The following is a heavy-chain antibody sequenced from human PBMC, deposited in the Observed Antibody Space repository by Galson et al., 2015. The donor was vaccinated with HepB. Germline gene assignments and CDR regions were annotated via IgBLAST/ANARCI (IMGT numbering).Heavy chain of an antibody. D-gene: IGHD6-13*01. V-gene: IGHV3-23*01. CDR3: ANAGAAAPLSRRYFYYYMDV. Sequence: SLRLSCAASGFTFSSYAMSWVRQAPGKGLEWVSAISGSGGSTYYADSVKGRFTISRDNSKNTLYLQMNSLRAGDTAVYYCANAGAAAPLSRRYFYYYMDVWGKGTTVTVSS. J-gene: IGHJ6*03. CDR2: ISGSGGST. CDR1: GFTFSSYA.